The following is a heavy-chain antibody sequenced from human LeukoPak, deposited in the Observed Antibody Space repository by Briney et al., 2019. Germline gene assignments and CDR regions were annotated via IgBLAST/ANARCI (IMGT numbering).Heavy chain of an antibody. Sequence: GGSLRLSCAASGCTFSSYAMSWVRQAPGKGLEWVSAISGSGGSTSYAQKFQGRVTMTRDTSTSTVYMELSSLRSEDTAVYYCARADADVGDISGYYFVYWGQGTLVTLSS. V-gene: IGHV3-23*01. CDR1: GCTFSSYA. J-gene: IGHJ4*02. CDR3: ARADADVGDISGYYFVY. CDR2: ISGSGGST. D-gene: IGHD3-22*01.